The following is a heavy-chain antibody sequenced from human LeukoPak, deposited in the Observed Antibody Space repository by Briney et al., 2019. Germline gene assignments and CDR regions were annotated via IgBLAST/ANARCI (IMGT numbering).Heavy chain of an antibody. CDR3: ARAICSSTSCITPFDY. CDR1: GFTFDDYA. D-gene: IGHD2-2*01. Sequence: GGSLRLSCAASGFTFDDYALHWVRQAPGKGLEWVSGISWNSGSIGYADSVKGRFTISRDNAKNSLYLQMNSLRAEDMALYYCARAICSSTSCITPFDYWGQGTLVTVSS. CDR2: ISWNSGSI. J-gene: IGHJ4*02. V-gene: IGHV3-9*03.